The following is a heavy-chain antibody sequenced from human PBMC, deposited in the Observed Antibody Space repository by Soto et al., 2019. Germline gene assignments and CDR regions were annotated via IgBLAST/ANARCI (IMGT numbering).Heavy chain of an antibody. J-gene: IGHJ3*02. V-gene: IGHV3-48*02. D-gene: IGHD2-2*01. Sequence: PGGSLRLSCAASGFTFSTYGMTWVRQAPGKGLEWVSYISGGSSTIYYADSMKGRFTISRDNAKNSLYLQMNSLRDEDTAVYYCARVRYFGTSTPHSFDIWGQGTMVTVSS. CDR3: ARVRYFGTSTPHSFDI. CDR1: GFTFSTYG. CDR2: ISGGSSTI.